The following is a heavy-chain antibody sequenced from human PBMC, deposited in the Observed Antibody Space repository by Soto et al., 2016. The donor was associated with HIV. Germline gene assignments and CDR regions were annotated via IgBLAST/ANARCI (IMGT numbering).Heavy chain of an antibody. V-gene: IGHV3-74*01. Sequence: EVQLVESGGNLVQPGGSLRLSCAASRSIFKNSWMHWVRQIPGKGLVWVARINNDGSSSAYADSVKGRFTISRDNAKNTLYLQMRSLSADDTAVYYCARDLMTGNNNRPTKDYWGQGTLVTVS. CDR1: RSIFKNSW. CDR3: ARDLMTGNNNRPTKDY. CDR2: INNDGSSS. J-gene: IGHJ4*02.